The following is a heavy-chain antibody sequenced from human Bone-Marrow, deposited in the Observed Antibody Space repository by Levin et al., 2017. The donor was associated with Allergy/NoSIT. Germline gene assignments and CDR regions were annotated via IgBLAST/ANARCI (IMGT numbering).Heavy chain of an antibody. CDR1: GGSITSSYYY. Sequence: SETLSLTCTFSGGSITSSYYYWGWIRQPPGKGLEWIGISFYSGITYSNPSLKSRVTMSVDTSKNAFSLRLTSVTVADTAVYYCATGRHSSGWYEENYFDSWGQGSLVTVSS. V-gene: IGHV4-39*02. J-gene: IGHJ4*02. CDR2: SFYSGIT. CDR3: ATGRHSSGWYEENYFDS. D-gene: IGHD6-19*01.